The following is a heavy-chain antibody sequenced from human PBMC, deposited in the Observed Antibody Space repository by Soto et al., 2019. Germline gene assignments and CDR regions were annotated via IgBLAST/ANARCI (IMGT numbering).Heavy chain of an antibody. CDR3: VRGGYRRKHX. CDR2: ISSSSDYI. D-gene: IGHD4-4*01. J-gene: IGHJ4*02. V-gene: IGHV3-11*06. Sequence: GGSLRLSCAASGFTFSDYYMSWVRQAPGKGLESVSYISSSSDYINYGGSVKVRFTVSRDNAKNSLYLKMSSLRAEDTAVYYCVRGGYRRKHXWGQVILVTVSX. CDR1: GFTFSDYY.